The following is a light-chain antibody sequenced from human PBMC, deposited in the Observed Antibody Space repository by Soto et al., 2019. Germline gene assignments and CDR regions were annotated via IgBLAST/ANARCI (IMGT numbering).Light chain of an antibody. CDR2: GAF. CDR3: QQYNNWPPKT. J-gene: IGKJ1*01. Sequence: VLTQSPATLSVSPGEGVTLSCRASQSVGTTLAWYQQKPGQAPRLLIYGAFTRVTGIPARFSGSGSGTEFTLTISSLQAEDFAVYYCQQYNNWPPKTFGQGTKVEIK. V-gene: IGKV3-15*01. CDR1: QSVGTT.